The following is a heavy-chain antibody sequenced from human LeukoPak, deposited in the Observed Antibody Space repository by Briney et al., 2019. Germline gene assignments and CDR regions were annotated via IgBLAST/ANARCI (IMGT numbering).Heavy chain of an antibody. J-gene: IGHJ4*02. CDR1: GFTFSSYS. D-gene: IGHD5-24*01. V-gene: IGHV3-21*01. CDR3: ARWGPRGYNTYYFDY. CDR2: ISSSSSYI. Sequence: PGGSLRLSCAASGFTFSSYSMNWVRQAPGKGLEWVSSISSSSSYIYYADSVKGQFTISRDNAKNSLYLQMNSLRAEDTAVYYCARWGPRGYNTYYFDYWGQGTLVTVSS.